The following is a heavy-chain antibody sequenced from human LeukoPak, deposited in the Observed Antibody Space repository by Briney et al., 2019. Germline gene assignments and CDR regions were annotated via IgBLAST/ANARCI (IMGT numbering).Heavy chain of an antibody. CDR2: MNPNSGNT. CDR3: ARDFSRRFGELTFAAFDI. D-gene: IGHD3-10*01. J-gene: IGHJ3*02. CDR1: GYTFTSYD. Sequence: ASVKVSCKASGYTFTSYDINWVRQATGQGLEWMGWMNPNSGNTGYAQKFQGRVTMTRNTSISTAYMELSSLRSEDTAVYYCARDFSRRFGELTFAAFDIWGQGTMVTVSS. V-gene: IGHV1-8*01.